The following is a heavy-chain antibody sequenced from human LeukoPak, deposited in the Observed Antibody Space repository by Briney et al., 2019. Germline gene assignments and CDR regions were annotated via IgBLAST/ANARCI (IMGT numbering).Heavy chain of an antibody. Sequence: ASVKVSCKASGYTFTSYYMHWVRQAPGQGLEWMVIINPSGGSTGYAQKFQGRVTMTRDTSTSTVYMELSSLRSEDTAVYYCARGPVIGGHSSSSAWYFDLWGRGTLVTVSS. D-gene: IGHD6-6*01. V-gene: IGHV1-46*01. CDR1: GYTFTSYY. CDR2: INPSGGST. CDR3: ARGPVIGGHSSSSAWYFDL. J-gene: IGHJ2*01.